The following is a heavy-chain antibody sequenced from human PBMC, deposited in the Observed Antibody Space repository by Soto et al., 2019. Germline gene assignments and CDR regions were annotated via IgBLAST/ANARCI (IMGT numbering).Heavy chain of an antibody. Sequence: SETLSLTCTVSGGSVSSGHYYWNWIRQPPGKGLEWIGYIYYSGSTNYNPSLKSRVTLLVDTSKNQFSLKLSPVTAADTAVYYCARHEDYYGSGSYLSWFDPWGQGTLVTVSS. V-gene: IGHV4-61*01. J-gene: IGHJ5*02. CDR2: IYYSGST. CDR3: ARHEDYYGSGSYLSWFDP. D-gene: IGHD3-10*01. CDR1: GGSVSSGHYY.